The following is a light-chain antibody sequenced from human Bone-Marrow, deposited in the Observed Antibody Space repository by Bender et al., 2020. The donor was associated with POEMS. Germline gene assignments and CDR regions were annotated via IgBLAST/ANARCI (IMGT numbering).Light chain of an antibody. CDR3: CSYAGGSTYV. J-gene: IGLJ1*01. CDR1: SSDIGRYNY. Sequence: QSALTQPPSASGSPGQSVTISCTGTSSDIGRYNYVSWYQQHPGKAPRLLIHEVTKRPSGAPDRFSGSKSGNTASLTISGLQAEDEADYFCCSYAGGSTYVFGIGTNVTVL. V-gene: IGLV2-8*01. CDR2: EVT.